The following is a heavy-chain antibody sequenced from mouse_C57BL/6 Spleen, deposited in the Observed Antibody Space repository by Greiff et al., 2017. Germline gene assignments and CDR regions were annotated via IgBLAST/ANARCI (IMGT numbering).Heavy chain of an antibody. Sequence: QVQLQQPGTELVKPGASVKLSCKASGYTFTSYWMHWVKQRPGQGLEWIGNINPSNGGTNYNAKFKSKATLTVDKSSSTAYMQLSSLTSEDSAVYYCARWGFTTVVPYYFDYWGQGTTLTVSS. CDR1: GYTFTSYW. CDR2: INPSNGGT. D-gene: IGHD1-1*01. V-gene: IGHV1-53*01. J-gene: IGHJ2*01. CDR3: ARWGFTTVVPYYFDY.